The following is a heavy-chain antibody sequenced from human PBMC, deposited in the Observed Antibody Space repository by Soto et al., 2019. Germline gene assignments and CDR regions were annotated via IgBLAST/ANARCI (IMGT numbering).Heavy chain of an antibody. D-gene: IGHD3-22*01. CDR3: ARMGGFYQSLDS. CDR2: IYYTGTT. CDR1: GGSISSYY. Sequence: SETLSLTCTVSGGSISSYYWSWFRQPPGKGLEWIGYIYYTGTTTYNPSIKSRVTISVDSSKNQFSLNLTSVSAADTAVYYCARMGGFYQSLDSWGQGTLVTVS. J-gene: IGHJ5*01. V-gene: IGHV4-59*08.